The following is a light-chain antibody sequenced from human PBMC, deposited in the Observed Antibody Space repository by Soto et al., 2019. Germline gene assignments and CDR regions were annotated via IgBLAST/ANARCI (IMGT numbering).Light chain of an antibody. CDR2: AAS. CDR1: QSISSF. CDR3: QQSYSTPRT. Sequence: IHMAHSPSCLSASLGDIVTITCQASQSISSFLNWYQQKPWKAPKLLIYAASSLQSGVPSRFSGSGSGTDFTLIISSLQPEDFATYYCQQSYSTPRTFGQGTKVDI. V-gene: IGKV1-39*01. J-gene: IGKJ1*01.